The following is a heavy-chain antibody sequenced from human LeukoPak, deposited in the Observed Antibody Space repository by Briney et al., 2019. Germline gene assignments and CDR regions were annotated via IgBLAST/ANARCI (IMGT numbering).Heavy chain of an antibody. J-gene: IGHJ4*02. Sequence: PGGSLRLSCASSGFTFSSFCMHGVRQAPGKGLEWRAVIPYDGSYKFYADSVKGRVTRSRDDSKSTLYLQMTSLRADDTAVYFCAKDHADIVVLPRAHIHSWGQGTLVTVSS. CDR1: GFTFSSFC. CDR3: AKDHADIVVLPRAHIHS. D-gene: IGHD2-2*01. CDR2: IPYDGSYK. V-gene: IGHV3-30*18.